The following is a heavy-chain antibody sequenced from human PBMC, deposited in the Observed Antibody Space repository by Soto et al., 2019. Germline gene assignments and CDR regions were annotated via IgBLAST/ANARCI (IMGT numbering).Heavy chain of an antibody. V-gene: IGHV4-59*08. CDR1: GGSISSYY. CDR3: ARQRLVPNNWFDP. Sequence: SETLSLTCTVSGGSISSYYWSWIRQPPGKGLEWIGYIYYSGSTNYNPSLKSRVTISVDTSKNQFSLKLSSVTAADTAVYYCARQRLVPNNWFDPWGQGTLVTVS. J-gene: IGHJ5*02. CDR2: IYYSGST. D-gene: IGHD6-19*01.